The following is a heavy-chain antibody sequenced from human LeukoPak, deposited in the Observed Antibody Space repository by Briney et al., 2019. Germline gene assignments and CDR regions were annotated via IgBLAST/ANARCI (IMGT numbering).Heavy chain of an antibody. J-gene: IGHJ4*02. CDR3: ASGDKYYYDSSGTIGPSIPFDY. D-gene: IGHD3-22*01. Sequence: GGSLRLSCAASGFTFSSYSMNWVRQAPGKGLEWVSSISSSSSYIYYADSVKGRFTISRDNAKNSLYLQMNSLRAEDTAVYYCASGDKYYYDSSGTIGPSIPFDYWGQGTLVTVSS. CDR2: ISSSSSYI. CDR1: GFTFSSYS. V-gene: IGHV3-21*01.